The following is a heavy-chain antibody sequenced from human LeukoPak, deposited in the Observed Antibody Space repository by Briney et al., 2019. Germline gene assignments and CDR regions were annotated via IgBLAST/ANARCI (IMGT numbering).Heavy chain of an antibody. V-gene: IGHV3-23*01. Sequence: GGSLRLSCAASGFTFSSYAVSWVRQAPGKGLEWVSAISGSGGTTHYADSVKGRFTISRDRSKNTLYLQMHSLRAEDTAVYYCAKDAFCASTNCYASYFDYWGQGTLVTVST. CDR3: AKDAFCASTNCYASYFDY. D-gene: IGHD2-2*01. CDR1: GFTFSSYA. CDR2: ISGSGGTT. J-gene: IGHJ4*02.